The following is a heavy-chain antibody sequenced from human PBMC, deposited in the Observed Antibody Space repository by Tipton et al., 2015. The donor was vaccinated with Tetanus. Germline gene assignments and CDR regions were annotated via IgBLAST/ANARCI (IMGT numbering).Heavy chain of an antibody. CDR2: INPNSGDT. V-gene: IGHV1-2*02. Sequence: QLVQSGAEVKKPGASVKVSCKTSGYTFSGFYMHWVRQAPGQGLEWMGWINPNSGDTNYAQKFQGRVTMTRDTSITTAYMELSRLRSDDTAVYYCARGDSSGWYTRHWFDPWGQGTLVTVSS. CDR3: ARGDSSGWYTRHWFDP. J-gene: IGHJ5*02. D-gene: IGHD6-19*01. CDR1: GYTFSGFY.